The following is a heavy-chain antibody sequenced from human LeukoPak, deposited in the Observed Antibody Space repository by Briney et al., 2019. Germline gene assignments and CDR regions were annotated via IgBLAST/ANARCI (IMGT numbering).Heavy chain of an antibody. CDR3: ARTDYYGSGTA. J-gene: IGHJ5*02. CDR1: GGSFRSSLYY. CDR2: ISYTGNT. V-gene: IGHV4-39*07. Sequence: PSETLSLTCTVSGGSFRSSLYYWGWIRQPPGKGLEWIGQISYTGNTYYNPSLKSRVTISIDTSKNQFSLKMTSVTSADTAVYYCARTDYYGSGTAWGQGTLVTVSS. D-gene: IGHD3-10*01.